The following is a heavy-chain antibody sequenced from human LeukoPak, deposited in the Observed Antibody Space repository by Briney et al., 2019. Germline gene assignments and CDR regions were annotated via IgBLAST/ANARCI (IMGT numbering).Heavy chain of an antibody. CDR1: GGSISSSSYY. V-gene: IGHV4-39*07. Sequence: SETLSLTCTVSGGSISSSSYYWSWTRQPPGKGLEWIGEINHSGSTNYNPSLKSRVTISVDTSKNQFSLKLSSVTAADTAVYYCARAVRYYFDYWGQGTLVTVSP. CDR3: ARAVRYYFDY. J-gene: IGHJ4*02. CDR2: INHSGST.